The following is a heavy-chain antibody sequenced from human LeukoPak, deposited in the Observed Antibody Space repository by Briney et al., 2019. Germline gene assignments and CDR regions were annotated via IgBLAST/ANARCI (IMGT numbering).Heavy chain of an antibody. J-gene: IGHJ4*02. Sequence: GGSLRLSCAASGLTFSNYATNWVRQAPGKGLEWVSGIRVNDETYYADSVKGRFTISRDNSENTLYLQMGGLRAEDTAVYYCAKGTGDTGYYFDYWGQGTLVTVSS. V-gene: IGHV3-23*01. CDR2: IRVNDET. D-gene: IGHD7-27*01. CDR1: GLTFSNYA. CDR3: AKGTGDTGYYFDY.